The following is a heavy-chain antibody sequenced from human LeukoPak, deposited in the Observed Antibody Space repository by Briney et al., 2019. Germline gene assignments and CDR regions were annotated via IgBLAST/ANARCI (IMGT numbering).Heavy chain of an antibody. Sequence: SVKVSCKASGGTFSSYAISWVRQAPGQGLEWMGGIIPIFGTANYAQKFQGRVTITADKSTSTAYMELRSLRSDDTAVYYCARDDSDYVWGSYRIDYWGQGTLVTVSS. J-gene: IGHJ4*02. V-gene: IGHV1-69*06. CDR2: IIPIFGTA. CDR3: ARDDSDYVWGSYRIDY. CDR1: GGTFSSYA. D-gene: IGHD3-16*02.